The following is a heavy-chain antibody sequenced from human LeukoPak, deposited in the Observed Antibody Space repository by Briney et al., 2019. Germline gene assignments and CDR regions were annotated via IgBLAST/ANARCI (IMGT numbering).Heavy chain of an antibody. CDR1: GFTFSSYE. Sequence: GGSLRLSCAASGFTFSSYEMNWVRQAPGKGLEWVSYISSSGSTIYYADSVKGRFTISRDNAKNSLYLQMNSLRAEDTAVYYCARDQAYCSSTSCYKYYYYMDVWGKGTTVTISS. D-gene: IGHD2-2*02. V-gene: IGHV3-48*03. J-gene: IGHJ6*03. CDR3: ARDQAYCSSTSCYKYYYYMDV. CDR2: ISSSGSTI.